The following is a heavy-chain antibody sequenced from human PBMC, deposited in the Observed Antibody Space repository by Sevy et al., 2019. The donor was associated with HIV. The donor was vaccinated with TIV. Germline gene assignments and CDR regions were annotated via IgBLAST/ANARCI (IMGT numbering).Heavy chain of an antibody. CDR3: ARAETHIVVVPDAKSPLYYYYYMDV. J-gene: IGHJ6*03. V-gene: IGHV3-7*03. Sequence: GGSLRLSCAASGFTFSSYWMSWVRRAPGKGLEWVANIKQDGSEKYYVDSVKGRFTISRDNAKNSLYLQMNSLRAEDTAVYYCARAETHIVVVPDAKSPLYYYYYMDVWGKGTTVTVSS. D-gene: IGHD2-2*01. CDR2: IKQDGSEK. CDR1: GFTFSSYW.